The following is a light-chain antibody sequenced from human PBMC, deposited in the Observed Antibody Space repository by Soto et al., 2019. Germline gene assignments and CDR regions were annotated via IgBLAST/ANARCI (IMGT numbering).Light chain of an antibody. CDR2: KAS. Sequence: DIQMTQFPPTLSASIGERVTITCRASQTISSSLAWYQQKPGKAPKLLIYKASTLETGVPSRFSGSGSGTEFTLTISSLQPDDFATYYCQQYDSYSPYTFGQGTRLEIK. CDR1: QTISSS. V-gene: IGKV1-5*03. CDR3: QQYDSYSPYT. J-gene: IGKJ2*01.